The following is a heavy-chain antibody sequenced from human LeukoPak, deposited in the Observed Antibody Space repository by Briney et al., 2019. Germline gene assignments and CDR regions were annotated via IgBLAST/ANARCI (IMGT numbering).Heavy chain of an antibody. CDR1: GGSFSGYY. CDR2: INHRGST. D-gene: IGHD2-2*01. Sequence: SETLSLTCAVYGGSFSGYYWSRIRQPPGKGLEWIGEINHRGSTKYNPSLKSRVTISVDTSKNQFSLKLSSVTAADTAVYYCAREGLLADIVVVPAAKGIFDPWGQGTLVTVSS. J-gene: IGHJ5*02. CDR3: AREGLLADIVVVPAAKGIFDP. V-gene: IGHV4-34*01.